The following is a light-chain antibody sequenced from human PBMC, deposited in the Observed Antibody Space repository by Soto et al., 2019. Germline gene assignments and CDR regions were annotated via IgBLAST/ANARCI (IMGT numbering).Light chain of an antibody. CDR3: QQRSNWHMYT. CDR2: DAS. V-gene: IGKV3-11*01. J-gene: IGKJ2*01. CDR1: QSVNSY. Sequence: EIVLTQSPATLSLSPGERATLSCRASQSVNSYLAWYQQKPGQAPRLLIYDASSRATGIPARFSGSGSGTDFTLTISSLEPEDFAVYYCQQRSNWHMYTFGQGTKLEIK.